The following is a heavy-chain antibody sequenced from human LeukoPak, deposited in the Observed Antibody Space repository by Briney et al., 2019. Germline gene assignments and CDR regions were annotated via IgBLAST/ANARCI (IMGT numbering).Heavy chain of an antibody. V-gene: IGHV3-74*01. Sequence: PGGALRLSCAASGFTFSSYWMHWVRHAPGKALVWVSRINSDGSTIRYVDSAKGRFTISRDNAKNTLYLQMSSLRAEDTALYYCAREPYGDNGDWFDPWGQGTLVTVSS. D-gene: IGHD4-17*01. CDR2: INSDGSTI. CDR3: AREPYGDNGDWFDP. J-gene: IGHJ5*02. CDR1: GFTFSSYW.